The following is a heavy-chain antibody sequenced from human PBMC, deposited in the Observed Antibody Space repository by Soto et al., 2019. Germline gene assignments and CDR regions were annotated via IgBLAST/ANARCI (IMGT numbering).Heavy chain of an antibody. CDR2: ISHSGSPI. Sequence: GGSLRLSCAASGFTFSTYNMAWVRQAPGKGLEWLSYISHSGSPIFYADSVKGRFTISRDNAKNSLYLQMNSLRAEDTAVYYCARGCSGGCWFKYWGQGTLVTVSS. V-gene: IGHV3-48*01. CDR1: GFTFSTYN. D-gene: IGHD2-15*01. J-gene: IGHJ4*02. CDR3: ARGCSGGCWFKY.